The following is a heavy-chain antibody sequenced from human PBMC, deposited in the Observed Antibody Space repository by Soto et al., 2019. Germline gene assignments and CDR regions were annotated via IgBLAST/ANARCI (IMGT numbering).Heavy chain of an antibody. CDR2: ISGSGGST. V-gene: IGHV3-23*01. J-gene: IGHJ1*01. CDR3: AKSRNDYGGDYRPAEYLQH. CDR1: GFTFGSYA. D-gene: IGHD4-17*01. Sequence: EVQLLESGGGLVQPGGSLRLSCAASGFTFGSYAMSWVRQALGKGLEWVSAISGSGGSTYLADSVKGRFTMSRDNSKNTLYLQMNSLRVEDTAIYYCAKSRNDYGGDYRPAEYLQHWGQGTLVTVSS.